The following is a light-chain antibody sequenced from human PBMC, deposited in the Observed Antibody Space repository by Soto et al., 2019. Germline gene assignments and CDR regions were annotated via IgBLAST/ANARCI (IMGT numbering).Light chain of an antibody. V-gene: IGLV1-44*01. CDR2: SNN. CDR3: AAWDDSLNGYV. CDR1: SSNIGSKD. J-gene: IGLJ1*01. Sequence: QSVLTQPPSASGTPGQRVTISCSGSSSNIGSKDVNWYQQLPETAPKVLMYSNNQRPSGVPDRFSGSKSGTSASLAISGLQSEDEADYYCAAWDDSLNGYVFGTGTRSPS.